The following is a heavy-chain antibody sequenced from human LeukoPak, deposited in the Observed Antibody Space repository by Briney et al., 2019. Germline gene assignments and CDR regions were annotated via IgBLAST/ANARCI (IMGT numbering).Heavy chain of an antibody. Sequence: GGSLRLSCAASGFTFSSYAIHWVRQAPGKGLEWVAVISYDGSNKYHADSVKGRFTISRDNSKNTLYLQMNSLRAEDTAVYYCARPSGSGDLYFDYWGQGTLVTVSS. CDR1: GFTFSSYA. J-gene: IGHJ4*02. CDR3: ARPSGSGDLYFDY. D-gene: IGHD2-21*01. V-gene: IGHV3-30*04. CDR2: ISYDGSNK.